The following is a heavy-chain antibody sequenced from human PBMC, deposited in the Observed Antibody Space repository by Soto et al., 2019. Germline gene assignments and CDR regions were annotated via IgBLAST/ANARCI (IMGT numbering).Heavy chain of an antibody. CDR3: ARTLTPNPAEYFQH. Sequence: ASVKVSCKASGYTVSNYDINWVRQAPGQGLEWMGIINPSGGSTTYAQKFQGRVTMTRDTSTSTVYMELSSLRSEDTAVYYCARTLTPNPAEYFQHWGQGTLVTVSS. CDR1: GYTVSNYD. CDR2: INPSGGST. D-gene: IGHD3-16*01. V-gene: IGHV1-46*03. J-gene: IGHJ1*01.